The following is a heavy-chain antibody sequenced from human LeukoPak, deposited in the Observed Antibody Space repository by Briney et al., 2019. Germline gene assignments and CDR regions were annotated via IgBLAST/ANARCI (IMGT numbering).Heavy chain of an antibody. Sequence: PGGSLRLSCAASGFTFDDYAMRWVRQAPGKGLEWVSLISGDGGSTYYADSVKGRFTISRDNSKNSLYLQMNSLRTEDTALYYCAKEGIAVAGGAFDIWGQGTMVTVSS. CDR1: GFTFDDYA. V-gene: IGHV3-43*02. D-gene: IGHD6-19*01. J-gene: IGHJ3*02. CDR3: AKEGIAVAGGAFDI. CDR2: ISGDGGST.